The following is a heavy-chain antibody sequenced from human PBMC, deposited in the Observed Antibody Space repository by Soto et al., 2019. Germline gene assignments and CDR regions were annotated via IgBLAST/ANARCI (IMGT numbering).Heavy chain of an antibody. CDR2: LSYDGINK. Sequence: PGGSLRLSCAASGFMFSNYAMHWVRQAPGKGLEWVASLSYDGINKYYADSVKGRFTISRDNSRNTLYLQMNSLRAEDTAIYYCAKGRRRHITPTGDDNWFDPWGQGTLVTVSS. J-gene: IGHJ5*02. CDR1: GFMFSNYA. D-gene: IGHD1-1*01. V-gene: IGHV3-30-3*01. CDR3: AKGRRRHITPTGDDNWFDP.